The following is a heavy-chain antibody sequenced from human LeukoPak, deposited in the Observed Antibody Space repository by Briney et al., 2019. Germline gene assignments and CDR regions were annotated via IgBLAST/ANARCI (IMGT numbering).Heavy chain of an antibody. J-gene: IGHJ4*02. V-gene: IGHV4-39*07. CDR2: IYYSGST. Sequence: SETLSLTCTVSGGSISSSSYYWGWIRQPPGKGLEWIGSIYYSGSTYYNPSLKSRVTISVGTSKNQFSLKLSSVTAADTAVYYCARAETGYSSSWYEYYFDYWGQGTLVTVSS. D-gene: IGHD6-13*01. CDR1: GGSISSSSYY. CDR3: ARAETGYSSSWYEYYFDY.